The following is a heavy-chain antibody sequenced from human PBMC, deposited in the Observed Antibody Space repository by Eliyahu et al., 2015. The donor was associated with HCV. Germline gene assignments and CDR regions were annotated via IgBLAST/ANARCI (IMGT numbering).Heavy chain of an antibody. J-gene: IGHJ4*02. D-gene: IGHD6-19*01. Sequence: QVQLQQWGAGLLKPSETLSLTCAVYGGSFSGYYWSWIRQPPGKGLEWIGEINHSGSTNYNPSLKSRVTISVDTSKNQFSLKLSSVTAADTAVYYCARVRAVAGTALPYFDYWGQGTLVTVSS. V-gene: IGHV4-34*01. CDR1: GGSFSGYY. CDR2: INHSGST. CDR3: ARVRAVAGTALPYFDY.